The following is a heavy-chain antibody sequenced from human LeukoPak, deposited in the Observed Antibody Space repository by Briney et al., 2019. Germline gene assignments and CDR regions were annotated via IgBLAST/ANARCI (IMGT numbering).Heavy chain of an antibody. CDR1: GFTFSSYG. CDR3: ARDRYGSANWFDP. Sequence: GGSLRLSCVAPGFTFSSYGMHWVRQAPGKGLEWVAVIWYDGSNKYYADSVKGRFTISRDNSKNTLYLQMNSLRAEDTAVYYCARDRYGSANWFDPWGQGTLVTVSS. D-gene: IGHD3-10*01. J-gene: IGHJ5*02. CDR2: IWYDGSNK. V-gene: IGHV3-33*01.